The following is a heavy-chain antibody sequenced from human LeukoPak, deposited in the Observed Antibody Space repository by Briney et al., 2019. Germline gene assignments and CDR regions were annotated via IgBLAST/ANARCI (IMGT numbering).Heavy chain of an antibody. J-gene: IGHJ4*02. V-gene: IGHV4-59*01. CDR3: ARSLDY. Sequence: SESLSLTCTVSGGSISSYYWSWIRQPPGKGLEWIGYIYYSGSTNYNPSLKSRVTISVDTSKNQFSLKLSSVTAADTAVYYCARSLDYWGQGTLVTVSS. CDR2: IYYSGST. CDR1: GGSISSYY.